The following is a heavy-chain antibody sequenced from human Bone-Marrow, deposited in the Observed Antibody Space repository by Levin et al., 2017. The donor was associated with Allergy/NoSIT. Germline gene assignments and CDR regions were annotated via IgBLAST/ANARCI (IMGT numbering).Heavy chain of an antibody. CDR1: GGSFSDSY. J-gene: IGHJ6*02. Sequence: HSQTLSLTCAVYGGSFSDSYWSWIRPPPGKGLEWIGEINHSGSTNYNPSLKSRLTISVDTSKNQFSLKLTSVTAADTAVYYCARVRGVIFAGEYYYYGMDVWGQGTTVTVSS. V-gene: IGHV4-34*01. CDR3: ARVRGVIFAGEYYYYGMDV. D-gene: IGHD3-10*01. CDR2: INHSGST.